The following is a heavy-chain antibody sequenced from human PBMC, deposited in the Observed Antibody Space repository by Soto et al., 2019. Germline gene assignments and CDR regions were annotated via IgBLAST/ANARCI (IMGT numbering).Heavy chain of an antibody. D-gene: IGHD6-13*01. Sequence: PSETLSLTCTVSRGSISTYYWSWIRQPPGKALEWIGYIYYSGSTNYSPSLKSRVTISLDTSKNQFSLKLTSVTAADTAMYYCARSYSSRGFYYYGMDVWGQGTTVTVSS. CDR1: RGSISTYY. V-gene: IGHV4-59*01. CDR3: ARSYSSRGFYYYGMDV. J-gene: IGHJ6*02. CDR2: IYYSGST.